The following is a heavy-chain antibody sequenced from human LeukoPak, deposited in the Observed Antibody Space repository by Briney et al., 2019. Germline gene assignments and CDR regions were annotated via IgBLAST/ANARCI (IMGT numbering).Heavy chain of an antibody. D-gene: IGHD2-15*01. CDR2: INPNSGGT. V-gene: IGHV1-2*02. CDR1: GYTLTGYY. CDR3: ASPQEYCSGGSCYSYDY. J-gene: IGHJ4*02. Sequence: ASVKVSCKASGYTLTGYYIHWVRLAPGQGLEWMGWINPNSGGTNSAQKFKGRVTMTRDTSITTVYMELSRLRSDDTAVYYCASPQEYCSGGSCYSYDYWGQGTLVTVSS.